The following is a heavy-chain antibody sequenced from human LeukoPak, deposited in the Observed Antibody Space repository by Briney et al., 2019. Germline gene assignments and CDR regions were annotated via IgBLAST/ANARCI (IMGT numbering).Heavy chain of an antibody. CDR3: AREGPGAYCGGDCSFDY. CDR2: INHSGST. CDR1: GGSFSGYY. J-gene: IGHJ4*02. Sequence: SETLSLTCAVYGGSFSGYYWSWIRQPPGKGLEWIGEINHSGSTNYNPSLKSRVTISVDTSKNQFSLKLSSVTAADTAVYYCAREGPGAYCGGDCSFDYWGQGTLVTVSS. D-gene: IGHD2-21*02. V-gene: IGHV4-34*01.